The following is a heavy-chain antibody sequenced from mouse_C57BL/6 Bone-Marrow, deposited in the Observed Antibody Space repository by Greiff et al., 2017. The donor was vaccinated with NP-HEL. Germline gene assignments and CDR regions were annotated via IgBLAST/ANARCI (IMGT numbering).Heavy chain of an antibody. CDR1: GFTFTDYY. CDR2: IRNKANGYTT. Sequence: EVQGVESGGGLVQPGGSLSLSCAASGFTFTDYYMSWVRQPPGKALEWLGFIRNKANGYTTEYSASVKGRFTISRDNSQSILYLQMNALRAEDSATYYCASLYYYGSLFDYWGQGTTLTVSS. V-gene: IGHV7-3*01. CDR3: ASLYYYGSLFDY. J-gene: IGHJ2*01. D-gene: IGHD1-1*01.